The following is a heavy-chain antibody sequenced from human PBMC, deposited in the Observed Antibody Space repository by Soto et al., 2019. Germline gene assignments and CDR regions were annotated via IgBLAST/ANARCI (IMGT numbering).Heavy chain of an antibody. V-gene: IGHV3-11*06. CDR2: ISSSSSYT. J-gene: IGHJ4*02. CDR1: GFTFSDYY. D-gene: IGHD1-7*01. CDR3: ASLRYNWNFSPDY. Sequence: PGGSLRLSCAASGFTFSDYYMSWIRQAPGKGLEWVSYISSSSSYTNYADSVKGRFTISRDNAKNSLYLQMNSLRAEDTAVYYCASLRYNWNFSPDYWGRGSLVTVSS.